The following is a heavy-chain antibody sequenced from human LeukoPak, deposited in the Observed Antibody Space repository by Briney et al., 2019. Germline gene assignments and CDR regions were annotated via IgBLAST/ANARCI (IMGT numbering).Heavy chain of an antibody. J-gene: IGHJ3*02. CDR1: GFTFSNYA. V-gene: IGHV3-49*03. CDR2: IRSKAYGGTT. CDR3: TRGPTNYYGSGTQSHAFDI. D-gene: IGHD3-10*01. Sequence: GGSLRLSCAASGFTFSNYAMSWFRQAPGKGLEWVGFIRSKAYGGTTEYAASVKGRFTISRDDSKSIAYLQMNSLKTEDTAVYYCTRGPTNYYGSGTQSHAFDIWGQGTMVTVSS.